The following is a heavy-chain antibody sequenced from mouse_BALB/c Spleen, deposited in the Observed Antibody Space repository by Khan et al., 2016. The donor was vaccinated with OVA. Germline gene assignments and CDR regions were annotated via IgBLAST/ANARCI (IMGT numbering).Heavy chain of an antibody. CDR1: GFNIKDYY. V-gene: IGHV14-1*02. D-gene: IGHD2-13*01. CDR2: IDPENGNT. Sequence: EVQLVESGAELVRPGALVNLSCKASGFNIKDYYMHWVKQRPEQGLEWIGWIDPENGNTIYDPKFQGKASIPSDTSSNTAYLQLSSLTSEDTAVYDCTRDGDSPGFAYWGQGTLVTVSA. J-gene: IGHJ3*01. CDR3: TRDGDSPGFAY.